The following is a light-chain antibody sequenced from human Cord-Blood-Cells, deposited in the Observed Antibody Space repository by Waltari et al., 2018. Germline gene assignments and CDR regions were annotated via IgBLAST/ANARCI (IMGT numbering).Light chain of an antibody. CDR1: SSDVGGYNY. CDR2: EVS. V-gene: IGLV2-14*01. CDR3: SSYTSSSFYV. Sequence: QSALTQPASVSGSPGQSITISCTGTSSDVGGYNYVSWYQQHPGKAPKLMIYEVSNRPSGVSNRFSGSKSGNTASLTISGLQAEDEADYYCSSYTSSSFYVFGIGTKVTVL. J-gene: IGLJ1*01.